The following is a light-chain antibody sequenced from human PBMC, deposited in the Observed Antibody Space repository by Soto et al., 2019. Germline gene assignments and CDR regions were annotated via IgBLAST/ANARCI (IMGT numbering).Light chain of an antibody. CDR1: QSISSN. CDR3: QQSYRSPPT. CDR2: ASS. J-gene: IGKJ1*01. V-gene: IGKV1-39*01. Sequence: IQMTQSPSSLSASVGDRVTITCRASQSISSNLNWYQQKPGKVPKLLIYASSSLQSGVPPRFSGSGSGTDFTLTISSLQPEDFATYYCQQSYRSPPTFGQGTKVDIK.